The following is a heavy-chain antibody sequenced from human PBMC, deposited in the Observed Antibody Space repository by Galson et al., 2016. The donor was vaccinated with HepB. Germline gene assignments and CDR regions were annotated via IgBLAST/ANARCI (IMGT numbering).Heavy chain of an antibody. V-gene: IGHV1-3*04. CDR1: GYTFTSYE. D-gene: IGHD2-15*01. J-gene: IGHJ3*02. Sequence: SVKVSCKASGYTFTSYEVHWVRQAPGQSLEWMGRIATVNGNTKLSQKFQDRVIINRDTSARTVYMALSSLTSEDTAVYYCARSIGAFDIWGQGTMVTVSS. CDR3: ARSIGAFDI. CDR2: IATVNGNT.